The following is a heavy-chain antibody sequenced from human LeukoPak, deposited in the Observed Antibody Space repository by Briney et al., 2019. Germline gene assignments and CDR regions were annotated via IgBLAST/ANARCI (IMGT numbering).Heavy chain of an antibody. CDR3: AKIGDYDFWSGPNAGHFDY. CDR1: GFTFSGYA. J-gene: IGHJ4*02. CDR2: VSGGGGSA. V-gene: IGHV3-23*01. D-gene: IGHD3-3*01. Sequence: GGSPRLSCVASGFTFSGYAMSWVRQAPGKGLEWVSAVSGGGGSAYYADSVKGRFTISRDNSKNTLYLQTNSLKVEDTAVYFCAKIGDYDFWSGPNAGHFDYWGQGTLVTVSS.